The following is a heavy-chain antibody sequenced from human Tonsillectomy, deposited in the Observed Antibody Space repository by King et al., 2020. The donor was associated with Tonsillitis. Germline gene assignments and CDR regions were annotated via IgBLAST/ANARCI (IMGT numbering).Heavy chain of an antibody. D-gene: IGHD5-12*01. J-gene: IGHJ5*02. CDR3: ARDFFVDIAMINWFDP. CDR1: GFTFSSYW. Sequence: VQLVESGGGLVQPGGSLRLSCAASGFTFSSYWMHWVRQAPGKGLVWVSRIKSDGSNTSYADSVKGRFTVSRDNAKNTLYLQMNSLRAEDTAVYYCARDFFVDIAMINWFDPWGQGTPVTVSS. CDR2: IKSDGSNT. V-gene: IGHV3-74*01.